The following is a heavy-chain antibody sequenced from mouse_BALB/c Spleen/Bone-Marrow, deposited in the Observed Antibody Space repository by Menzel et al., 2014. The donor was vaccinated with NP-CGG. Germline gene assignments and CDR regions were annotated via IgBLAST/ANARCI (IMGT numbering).Heavy chain of an antibody. J-gene: IGHJ3*01. Sequence: DVKLQESGPELVKPGASMKISCKASGYSFTDYTMNWVKQSHGKNLEWIGLFNPYNDVSTYNQKFKGKATLTVDKSSSTAYMELLSLTSEDSAVYYCARGGTAWFTYWGQGTLATVSA. V-gene: IGHV1-18*01. D-gene: IGHD4-1*01. CDR2: FNPYNDVS. CDR3: ARGGTAWFTY. CDR1: GYSFTDYT.